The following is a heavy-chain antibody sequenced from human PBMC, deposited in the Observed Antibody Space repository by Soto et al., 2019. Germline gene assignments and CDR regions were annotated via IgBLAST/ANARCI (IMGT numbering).Heavy chain of an antibody. CDR3: ASYSGSYFHVGHEG. Sequence: ASLSLSCVASGFTFSSYWMSLVRQAPGGGLEWVANIKQDGTEIHYVESVKGRFTIFRDNAKKSLYLQMNSLRAEDTAVYFCASYSGSYFHVGHEGWGQGTLVTVSS. CDR2: IKQDGTEI. D-gene: IGHD1-26*01. CDR1: GFTFSSYW. V-gene: IGHV3-7*01. J-gene: IGHJ4*02.